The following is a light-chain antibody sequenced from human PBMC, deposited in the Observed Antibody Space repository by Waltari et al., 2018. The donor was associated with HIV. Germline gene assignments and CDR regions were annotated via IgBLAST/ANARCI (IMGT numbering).Light chain of an antibody. CDR1: SRDGGGYNY. V-gene: IGLV2-14*01. Sequence: QSALTQPASVSGSPGQSITISCTGTSRDGGGYNYVSWYQPHPGKAPKLMIYEVSNRPSGVSNRFSGSKSGNTASLTISGLQAEDESNYYCSSYTSSDTVVFGGGTKLTVL. CDR2: EVS. CDR3: SSYTSSDTVV. J-gene: IGLJ2*01.